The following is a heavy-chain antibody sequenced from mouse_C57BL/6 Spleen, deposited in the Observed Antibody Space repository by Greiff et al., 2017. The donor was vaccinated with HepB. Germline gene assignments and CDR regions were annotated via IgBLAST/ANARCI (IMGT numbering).Heavy chain of an antibody. J-gene: IGHJ2*01. CDR1: GYAFSSSW. V-gene: IGHV1-82*01. CDR3: ARWDYEGYFDY. Sequence: QVQLQQSGPELVKPGASVKISCKASGYAFSSSWMNWVKQRPGKGLEWIGRFYPGDGDTNYNGKFKGKATLTADTSSSTAYMQLSSLTSEDSAVYFCARWDYEGYFDYWGQGTTLTVSS. D-gene: IGHD2-4*01. CDR2: FYPGDGDT.